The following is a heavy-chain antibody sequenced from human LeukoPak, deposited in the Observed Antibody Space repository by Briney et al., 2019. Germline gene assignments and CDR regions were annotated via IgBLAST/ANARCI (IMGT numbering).Heavy chain of an antibody. CDR3: AKDRSCMKEVCHGDFEY. J-gene: IGHJ4*02. CDR1: GFIFSSYA. V-gene: IGHV3-23*01. D-gene: IGHD3-16*01. Sequence: GGSLRLSCAASGFIFSSYAMSWVRQAPGKGLEWVSTISGSGGSTYYADSVKGRFTISGDNSKNTWYLQMNSLRAEETALYYTAKDRSCMKEVCHGDFEYWGEGALVTVSS. CDR2: ISGSGGST.